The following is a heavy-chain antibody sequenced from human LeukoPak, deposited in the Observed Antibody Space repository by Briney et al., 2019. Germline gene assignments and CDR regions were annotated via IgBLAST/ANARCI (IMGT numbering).Heavy chain of an antibody. Sequence: GGSLRLSCEASGFTFTTYSMTWVRQAPGKGLEWVSYISSSGSTIYYADSVKGRFTISRDNAKNSLYLQMNSLRAEDTAVYYCARVSTVTSPVSYWGQGTLVTVSS. V-gene: IGHV3-48*04. CDR3: ARVSTVTSPVSY. D-gene: IGHD4-17*01. CDR1: GFTFTTYS. CDR2: ISSSGSTI. J-gene: IGHJ4*02.